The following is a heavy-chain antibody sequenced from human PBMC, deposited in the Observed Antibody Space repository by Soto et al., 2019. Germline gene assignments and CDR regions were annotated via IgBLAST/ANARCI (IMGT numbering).Heavy chain of an antibody. J-gene: IGHJ3*02. V-gene: IGHV2-5*01. Sequence: SGPTLVNPTQTLTLTCTFSGFSLSTSGVGVGWIRQPPGKALEWLALIYWNDDKRYSPSLKSRLTITKDTSKNQVVLTMTNMEHVDTPTYYCAHRTDYDSSGYYSHDAFDIWGQGKMVTV. CDR1: GFSLSTSGVG. D-gene: IGHD3-22*01. CDR3: AHRTDYDSSGYYSHDAFDI. CDR2: IYWNDDK.